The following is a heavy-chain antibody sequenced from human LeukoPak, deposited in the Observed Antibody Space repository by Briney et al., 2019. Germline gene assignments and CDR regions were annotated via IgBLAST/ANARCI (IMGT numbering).Heavy chain of an antibody. CDR3: AALPEWLRFASGWIDY. CDR2: ISGSGETT. CDR1: RFTFSSYA. Sequence: GGSLTLSCAASRFTFSSYALSWVRQAPGKGLEWVSVISGSGETTYYADSVKGRFTISRDNSKNTLYLQMNSLRAEDTAVYYCAALPEWLRFASGWIDYWGQGTLVTVSS. J-gene: IGHJ4*02. V-gene: IGHV3-23*01. D-gene: IGHD5-12*01.